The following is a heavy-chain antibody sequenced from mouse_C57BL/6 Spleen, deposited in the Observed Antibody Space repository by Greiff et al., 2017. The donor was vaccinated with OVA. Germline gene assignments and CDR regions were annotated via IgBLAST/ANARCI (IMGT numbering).Heavy chain of an antibody. J-gene: IGHJ1*03. CDR3: ARSGFDSSGYWYFDV. CDR1: GYTFTSYW. Sequence: QVQLQQPGAELVKPGASVKLSCKASGYTFTSYWMHWVKQRPGQGLEWIGMIHPNSGSTNYNEKFKSKATLTVDKSSSTAYMQLSSLTSEDSAVYYCARSGFDSSGYWYFDVWGTGTTVTVSS. V-gene: IGHV1-64*01. D-gene: IGHD3-2*02. CDR2: IHPNSGST.